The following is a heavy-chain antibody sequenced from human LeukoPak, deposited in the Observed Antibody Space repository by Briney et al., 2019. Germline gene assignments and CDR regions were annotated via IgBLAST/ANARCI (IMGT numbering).Heavy chain of an antibody. CDR3: ARRVNLPSSGSYRYYFDY. Sequence: GASVKVSCKASGYTFTSYDINWVRQATGQGLEWMGWMNPNSGNTGYAQKFQGRVTITRDTSISTAYMELSSLRSEDTAVYYCARRVNLPSSGSYRYYFDYWGQGTLVTVSS. J-gene: IGHJ4*02. CDR1: GYTFTSYD. V-gene: IGHV1-8*03. CDR2: MNPNSGNT. D-gene: IGHD3-10*01.